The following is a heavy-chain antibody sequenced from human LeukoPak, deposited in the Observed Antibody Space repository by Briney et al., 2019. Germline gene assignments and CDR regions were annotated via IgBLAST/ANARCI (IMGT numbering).Heavy chain of an antibody. J-gene: IGHJ4*02. CDR2: ISWNSGSI. CDR3: AKGAGHDILTGYPADNYYFDY. D-gene: IGHD3-9*01. CDR1: GFTFDDYA. V-gene: IGHV3-9*03. Sequence: GRSLRLSCAASGFTFDDYAMHWVRQAPGKGLEWVSGISWNSGSIGYADSVKGRFTISRDNAKNSLYLQMNSLRAEDMALYYCAKGAGHDILTGYPADNYYFDYWGQGTLVTVSS.